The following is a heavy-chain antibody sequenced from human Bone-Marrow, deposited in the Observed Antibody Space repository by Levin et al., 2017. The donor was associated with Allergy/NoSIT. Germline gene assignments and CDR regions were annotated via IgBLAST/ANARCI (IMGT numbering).Heavy chain of an antibody. CDR2: IYYSGST. J-gene: IGHJ4*02. CDR1: GGSISSGNYY. CDR3: ATGSGSYKIYFAY. D-gene: IGHD3-10*01. V-gene: IGHV4-30-4*01. Sequence: PSETLSLPFPVSGGSISSGNYYWSWIRQTPGKGLEWIGYIYYSGSTYYNPSLKSRLTISVDTSKNQFSLNLTSVTTADTAVYYCATGSGSYKIYFAYWGQGTLVTVSS.